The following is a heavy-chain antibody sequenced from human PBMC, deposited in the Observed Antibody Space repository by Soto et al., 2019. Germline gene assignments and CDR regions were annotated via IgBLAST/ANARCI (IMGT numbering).Heavy chain of an antibody. D-gene: IGHD4-17*01. Sequence: SVKVSCKASGGTFSSYAISWVRQAPGQGLEWMGGIIPIFGTANYAQKFQGRVTITADESTSTAYMELSSLRSEDTAVYYCATCPYGDYGLHYFDYWGQGTLVTVSS. CDR1: GGTFSSYA. CDR2: IIPIFGTA. J-gene: IGHJ4*02. CDR3: ATCPYGDYGLHYFDY. V-gene: IGHV1-69*13.